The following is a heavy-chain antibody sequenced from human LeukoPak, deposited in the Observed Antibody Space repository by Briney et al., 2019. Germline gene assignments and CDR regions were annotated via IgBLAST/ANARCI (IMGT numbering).Heavy chain of an antibody. Sequence: GGSLRLSCAASGFTFSSYGMHWVRQAPGKGLEWVAVISYDGSNKYYADSVKGRFTISRDNSKNTVYLQMSSLRAEDTAVYYCAKVSVVPAAHAEYFQYWGQGTLVTVSS. J-gene: IGHJ1*01. V-gene: IGHV3-30*18. CDR1: GFTFSSYG. CDR3: AKVSVVPAAHAEYFQY. CDR2: ISYDGSNK. D-gene: IGHD2-2*01.